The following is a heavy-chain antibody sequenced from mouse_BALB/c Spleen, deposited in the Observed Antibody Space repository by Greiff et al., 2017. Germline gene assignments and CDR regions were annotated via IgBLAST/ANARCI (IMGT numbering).Heavy chain of an antibody. D-gene: IGHD1-1*01. CDR1: GFSLSTSGMS. J-gene: IGHJ4*01. CDR2: IWWNDDK. Sequence: QVQLKESGPGILQPSQTLSLTCSFSGFSLSTSGMSVGWIRQPSGKGLEWLAHIWWNDDKYYNPALKSRLTISKDTSNNQVFLKIASVVTADTATYYCARSPITPAMDYWGQGTSVTVSS. V-gene: IGHV8-8*01. CDR3: ARSPITPAMDY.